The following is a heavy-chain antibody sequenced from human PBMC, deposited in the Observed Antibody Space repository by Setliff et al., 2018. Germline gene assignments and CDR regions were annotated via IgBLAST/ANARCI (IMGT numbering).Heavy chain of an antibody. CDR2: TYYNGDA. J-gene: IGHJ6*03. D-gene: IGHD3-10*01. V-gene: IGHV4-39*01. Sequence: SETLSLTCTVSGGSLRGNAIFWGWIRQPPGKGLEWIGSTYYNGDAYYNPSLKSRVTMSVDTSRNQFSLKVSSVTAADTAVYYCAKVPITKVYFYMDVWGKGTTVTVSS. CDR3: AKVPITKVYFYMDV. CDR1: GGSLRGNAIF.